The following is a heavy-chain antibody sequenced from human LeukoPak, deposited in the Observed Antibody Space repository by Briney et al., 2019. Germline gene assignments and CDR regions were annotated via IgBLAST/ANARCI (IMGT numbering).Heavy chain of an antibody. J-gene: IGHJ3*02. CDR1: GVSISGQW. CDR2: IKQDGSEK. V-gene: IGHV3-7*05. CDR3: ARDLVGSPGAFDI. Sequence: GGSLRLSCVASGVSISGQWMNWVRQAPGKGLEWVANIKQDGSEKYYVDSVKGRFTISRDNAKNSLYLQMNSLRAEDTAVYYCARDLVGSPGAFDIWGQGTMVTVSS. D-gene: IGHD6-13*01.